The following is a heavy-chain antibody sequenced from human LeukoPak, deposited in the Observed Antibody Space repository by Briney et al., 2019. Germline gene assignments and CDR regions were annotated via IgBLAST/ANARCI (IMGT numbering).Heavy chain of an antibody. J-gene: IGHJ5*02. D-gene: IGHD3-10*01. Sequence: SETLSLTCSVSGDSISSGRFYWSWIRQSAGKGLEWIGRIYTSGSTNYNPSLKSRVTMSVDTSKNQFSLRLISVTAADTAVYYCARGFSTIRGVANWFDPWGQGTLVTVSS. V-gene: IGHV4-61*02. CDR2: IYTSGST. CDR1: GDSISSGRFY. CDR3: ARGFSTIRGVANWFDP.